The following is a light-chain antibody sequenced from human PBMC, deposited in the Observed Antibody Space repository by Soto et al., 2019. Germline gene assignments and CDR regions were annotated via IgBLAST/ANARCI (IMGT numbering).Light chain of an antibody. CDR2: KAA. CDR3: QQYNSYPLT. Sequence: DIQMTQSPSTLSASVGDRVTITCRASQSISSWLAWYQQKPGKAPNLLIYKAASLDSGVPSMFSGSGSGTAFSLTISSLQPADFATYYCQQYNSYPLTFVGGTKVEIK. CDR1: QSISSW. V-gene: IGKV1-5*03. J-gene: IGKJ4*01.